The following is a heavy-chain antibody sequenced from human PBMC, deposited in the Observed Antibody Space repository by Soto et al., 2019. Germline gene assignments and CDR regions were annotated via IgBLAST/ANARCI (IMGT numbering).Heavy chain of an antibody. CDR2: IYYSGYT. D-gene: IGHD6-13*01. J-gene: IGHJ4*02. V-gene: IGHV4-39*01. CDR1: GGSISSSSYY. CDR3: ARTYSSSWSPFEY. Sequence: PSETLSLTCTVSGGSISSSSYYWGWIRQPPGKGLEWIGSIYYSGYTYYNPSLKSRVTISVDTSKNQFSLKLSSVTAADTAVYYCARTYSSSWSPFEYWGQGTLVTSPQ.